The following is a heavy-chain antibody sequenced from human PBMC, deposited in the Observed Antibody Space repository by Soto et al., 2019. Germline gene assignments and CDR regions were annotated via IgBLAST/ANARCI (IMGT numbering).Heavy chain of an antibody. CDR2: VSSDTRNK. Sequence: SLRLSCAASGFSFSYYGMHWVRQAPGKGLQWVAVVSSDTRNKYYADSVKGRFTISRDNSKNIVYLQMNSLRVEDTAVYYCAKGVQGSYSSYHFDYWGQGTLVTVSS. CDR3: AKGVQGSYSSYHFDY. CDR1: GFSFSYYG. J-gene: IGHJ4*02. D-gene: IGHD5-18*01. V-gene: IGHV3-30*18.